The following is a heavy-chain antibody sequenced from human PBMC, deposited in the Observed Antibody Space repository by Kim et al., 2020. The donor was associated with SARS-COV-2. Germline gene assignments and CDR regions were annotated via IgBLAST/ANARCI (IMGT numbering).Heavy chain of an antibody. CDR3: AKLADVVVPAAKKNPRDPFDY. CDR2: ISGSGGST. J-gene: IGHJ4*02. V-gene: IGHV3-23*01. CDR1: GFTFSSYA. D-gene: IGHD2-2*01. Sequence: GGSLRLSCAASGFTFSSYAMSWVRQAPGKGLEWVSAISGSGGSTYYADSVKGRFTISRDNSKNTLYLQMNSLRAEDTAVYYCAKLADVVVPAAKKNPRDPFDYWGQGTLVTVSS.